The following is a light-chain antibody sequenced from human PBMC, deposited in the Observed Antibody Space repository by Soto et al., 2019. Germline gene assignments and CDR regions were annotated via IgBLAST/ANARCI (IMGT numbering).Light chain of an antibody. CDR1: QDIRHD. Sequence: AIQMTQSPSSLSASVGDRVTITCRASQDIRHDLGWYQQKPGEAPRLLIYAASSLQSGVPSRFSGSGSGTDFTLTISSLQPEDFATYYCLQDYSHPFTFGQGTKLEIK. CDR3: LQDYSHPFT. J-gene: IGKJ2*01. V-gene: IGKV1-6*01. CDR2: AAS.